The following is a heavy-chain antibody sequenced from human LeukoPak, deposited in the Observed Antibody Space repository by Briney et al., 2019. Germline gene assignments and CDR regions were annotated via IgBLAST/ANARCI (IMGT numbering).Heavy chain of an antibody. CDR2: ILNDGSNK. V-gene: IGHV3-30-3*01. CDR3: ARVGYCSSTSCYRSYYFDY. J-gene: IGHJ4*02. D-gene: IGHD2-2*01. Sequence: GGSLRLSCAASGFTFSTYTMHWVRQAPGKGLEWVSLILNDGSNKYYADSVKGRFTVSRDNSKNTLYLQMNSLRAEDTAVYYCARVGYCSSTSCYRSYYFDYWGQGTLVTVSS. CDR1: GFTFSTYT.